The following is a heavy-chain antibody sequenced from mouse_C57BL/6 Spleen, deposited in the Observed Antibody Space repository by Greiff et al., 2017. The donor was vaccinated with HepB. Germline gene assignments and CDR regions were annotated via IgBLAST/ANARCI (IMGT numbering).Heavy chain of an antibody. D-gene: IGHD1-1*01. Sequence: QVQLQQPGAELVKPGASVKMSCKASGYTFTSYWITWVKQRPGQGLEWIGDIYPGSGSTNYNEKFKSKATLTVDTSSSTAYMQLSSLTSEDSAVYYCARWGITTVVASHYYAMDYWVKEPQSPSPQ. J-gene: IGHJ4*01. CDR3: ARWGITTVVASHYYAMDY. CDR1: GYTFTSYW. V-gene: IGHV1-55*01. CDR2: IYPGSGST.